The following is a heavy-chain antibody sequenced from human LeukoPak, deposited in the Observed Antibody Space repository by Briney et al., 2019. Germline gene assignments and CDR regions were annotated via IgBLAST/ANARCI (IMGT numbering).Heavy chain of an antibody. D-gene: IGHD2-15*01. J-gene: IGHJ5*02. CDR1: GFTFSDYG. V-gene: IGHV3-33*01. Sequence: PGGSLRLSCAASGFTFSDYGMHWVRQAPGKGLEWVTLIWYDGSKKWYADSVKGRFTISRDSAKKTLYLQMNSLRAEDTAVYFCARDGGVVVVAAKGVRSPPKNWFDPWGQGTLVTVSS. CDR2: IWYDGSKK. CDR3: ARDGGVVVVAAKGVRSPPKNWFDP.